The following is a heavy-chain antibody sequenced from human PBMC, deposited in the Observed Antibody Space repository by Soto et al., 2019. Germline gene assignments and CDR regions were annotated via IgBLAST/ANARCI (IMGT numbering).Heavy chain of an antibody. D-gene: IGHD6-19*01. J-gene: IGHJ4*02. CDR1: GGSISSGGYY. Sequence: QVQLQESGPGLVKTSQTLSLTCTVSGGSISSGGYYWSWIRQHPGKGLEWIGYIYYSGSTYYNPSLKSRVTISVDTSKNQFSLKLSSVTAADTAVYYCARASTGTVAGTRIDYWGQGTLVTVSS. V-gene: IGHV4-31*03. CDR2: IYYSGST. CDR3: ARASTGTVAGTRIDY.